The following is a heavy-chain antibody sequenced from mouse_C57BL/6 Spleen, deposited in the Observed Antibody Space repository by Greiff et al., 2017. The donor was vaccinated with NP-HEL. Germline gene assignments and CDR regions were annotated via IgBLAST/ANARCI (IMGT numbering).Heavy chain of an antibody. CDR3: ACPFTAQARDYAMDY. CDR2: IYPGSGST. CDR1: GYTFTSYW. D-gene: IGHD3-2*02. J-gene: IGHJ4*01. V-gene: IGHV1-55*01. Sequence: QVQLQQPGAELVKPGASVKMSCKASGYTFTSYWITWVKQRPGQGLEWIGDIYPGSGSTNYNEKFKSKATLTVDTSSSTAYMQLSSLTSEDSAVYYCACPFTAQARDYAMDYWGQGTSVTVSS.